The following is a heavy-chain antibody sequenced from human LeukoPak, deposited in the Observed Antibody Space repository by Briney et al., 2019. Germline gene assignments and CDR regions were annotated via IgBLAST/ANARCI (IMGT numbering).Heavy chain of an antibody. CDR3: AREGPRGNSQFDY. CDR2: VWCDGSNK. V-gene: IGHV3-33*08. Sequence: GGSLRLSCAASGLTFSSHWMHWVRQAPGKGLEWVALVWCDGSNKYYADSVKGRLTISRDNSKNTLYLQMNSPRAEDTAVYYCAREGPRGNSQFDYWGQGTLVTVSS. D-gene: IGHD2/OR15-2a*01. CDR1: GLTFSSHW. J-gene: IGHJ4*02.